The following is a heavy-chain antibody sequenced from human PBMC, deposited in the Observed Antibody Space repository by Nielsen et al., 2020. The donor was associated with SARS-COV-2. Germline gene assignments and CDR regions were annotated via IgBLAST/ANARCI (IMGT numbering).Heavy chain of an antibody. J-gene: IGHJ4*02. Sequence: SETLSLTCAVSGESFSGYYQWSWIRQPPGKGLEWIGEISHSGTTNYNPSLKSRVTMSLDSSKNQFSLKLRSVTAADTAVYYCARGHHCTNGVCHLYYFDYWGQGTLVTVSS. V-gene: IGHV4-34*01. D-gene: IGHD2-8*01. CDR1: GESFSGYY. CDR3: ARGHHCTNGVCHLYYFDY. CDR2: ISHSGTT.